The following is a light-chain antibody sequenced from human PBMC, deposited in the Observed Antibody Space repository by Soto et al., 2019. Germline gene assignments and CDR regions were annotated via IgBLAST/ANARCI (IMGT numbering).Light chain of an antibody. V-gene: IGKV3-11*01. CDR3: QQRNNWPPAT. CDR1: QSVGRH. CDR2: DAS. J-gene: IGKJ4*01. Sequence: EIVLTQSPATLSLSPGERATLSCRASQSVGRHLAWYQQKPGQAPRLLIYDASNRATGVRARFSGSGSGTDFTLSISSLEPEDFAVYYCQQRNNWPPATFGGGTKVEIK.